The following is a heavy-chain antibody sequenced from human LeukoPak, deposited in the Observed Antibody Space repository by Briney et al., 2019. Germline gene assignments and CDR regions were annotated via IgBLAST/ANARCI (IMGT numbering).Heavy chain of an antibody. D-gene: IGHD6-19*01. J-gene: IGHJ5*02. CDR1: GFTFSSYS. Sequence: PGGSLRLSCAASGFTFSSYSMNWVRQAPGKGLEWVSSISSSSSYIYYADSVKGRFTISRDNAKNTLYLQMNSLRAEDTAVYYCARALAVTGTGGFDPWGQGTLVTVSS. CDR3: ARALAVTGTGGFDP. V-gene: IGHV3-21*01. CDR2: ISSSSSYI.